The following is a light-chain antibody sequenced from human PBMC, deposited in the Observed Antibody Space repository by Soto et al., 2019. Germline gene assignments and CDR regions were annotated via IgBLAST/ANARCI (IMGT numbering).Light chain of an antibody. V-gene: IGKV3-15*01. Sequence: EIVMTQSPATLSVSPGERATLSCRASQSVSGNLAWYQQKPGQAPRLLIYGASTRATGIPARFSGSGSGTAVTLTISSLQSEEFAVYYCQQYNNWPPLTFGGGTKVEIK. CDR1: QSVSGN. J-gene: IGKJ4*01. CDR2: GAS. CDR3: QQYNNWPPLT.